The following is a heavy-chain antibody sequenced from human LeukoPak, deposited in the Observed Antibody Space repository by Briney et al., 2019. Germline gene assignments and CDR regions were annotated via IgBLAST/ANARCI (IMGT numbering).Heavy chain of an antibody. CDR3: TKGARPVGFDY. CDR1: GYSFTSYW. D-gene: IGHD2-15*01. CDR2: IYPGDSDT. V-gene: IGHV5-51*01. J-gene: IGHJ4*02. Sequence: GESLKISCRGSGYSFTSYWIGWVRRMPGKGLECVGIIYPGDSDTRYSPSFQGQVTISADKSISTAYLQWSGLKASDTAMYYCTKGARPVGFDYWGQGTLVTVSS.